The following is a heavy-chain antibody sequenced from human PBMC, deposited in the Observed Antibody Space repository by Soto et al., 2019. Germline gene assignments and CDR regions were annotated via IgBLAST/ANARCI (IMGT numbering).Heavy chain of an antibody. CDR1: GFTFSSYW. V-gene: IGHV3-74*01. CDR3: SRVANYYYSGMDV. CDR2: INSDGSST. J-gene: IGHJ6*02. Sequence: GGSLRLSCAASGFTFSSYWMHWVRQAPGKGLVWVSRINSDGSSTSYADSVKGRFTISRDNAKNTLYLQMNSLRAEDTAVYYCSRVANYYYSGMDVWGQGTTVTVSS.